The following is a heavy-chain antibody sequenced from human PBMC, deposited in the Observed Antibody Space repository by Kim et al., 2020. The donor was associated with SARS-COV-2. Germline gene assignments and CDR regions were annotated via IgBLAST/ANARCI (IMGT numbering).Heavy chain of an antibody. D-gene: IGHD4-17*01. Sequence: SETLSLTCAVYGGSFSGYYWSWIRQPPGKGLEWIGEINHSGSTNYNPSLKSRVTISVDTSKNQFSLKLSSVTAADTAVYYCARGTPSGLPSRPGLNWFDPWGQGTLVTVSS. CDR1: GGSFSGYY. J-gene: IGHJ5*02. CDR2: INHSGST. V-gene: IGHV4-34*01. CDR3: ARGTPSGLPSRPGLNWFDP.